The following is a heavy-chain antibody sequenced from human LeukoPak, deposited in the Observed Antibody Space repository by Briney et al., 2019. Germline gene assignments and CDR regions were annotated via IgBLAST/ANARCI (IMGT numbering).Heavy chain of an antibody. CDR1: GGSFSGYY. Sequence: PSETLSLTCAVYGGSFSGYYWSWLRQPPGKGLEWIGEINHSGSTNYNPSLKSRVTISVDTSKNQLSLKLSSVTAADTAVYYCARDSSSWYSNKAFDIWGQGTMVTVSS. CDR3: ARDSSSWYSNKAFDI. J-gene: IGHJ3*02. V-gene: IGHV4-34*01. D-gene: IGHD6-13*01. CDR2: INHSGST.